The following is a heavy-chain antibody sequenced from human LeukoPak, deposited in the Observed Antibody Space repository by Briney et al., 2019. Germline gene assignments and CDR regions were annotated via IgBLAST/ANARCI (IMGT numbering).Heavy chain of an antibody. CDR3: ARAERGYSYGYDY. Sequence: SETLSLTCTVSGGSISSSSYYWGWIRQPPGTGLEWIGSIYYSGSTYYNPSLKSRVTISVDTSKNQFSLKLSSVTAADTAVYYCARAERGYSYGYDYWGQGTLVTVSS. CDR2: IYYSGST. J-gene: IGHJ4*02. D-gene: IGHD5-18*01. V-gene: IGHV4-39*07. CDR1: GGSISSSSYY.